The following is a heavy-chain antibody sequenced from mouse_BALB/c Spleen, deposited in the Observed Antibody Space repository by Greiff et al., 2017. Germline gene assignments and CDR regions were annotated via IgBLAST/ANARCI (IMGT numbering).Heavy chain of an antibody. Sequence: QVQLQQSGAELVRPGTSVKVSCKASGYAFTNYLIEWAKQRPGQGLEWIGVINPGSGGTNYNEKFKGKATLTADKSSSTAYMQLSSLTSDDSAVYFCARSDDGYYDAMDYWGQGTSVTVSS. V-gene: IGHV1-54*01. CDR3: ARSDDGYYDAMDY. CDR2: INPGSGGT. CDR1: GYAFTNYL. D-gene: IGHD2-3*01. J-gene: IGHJ4*01.